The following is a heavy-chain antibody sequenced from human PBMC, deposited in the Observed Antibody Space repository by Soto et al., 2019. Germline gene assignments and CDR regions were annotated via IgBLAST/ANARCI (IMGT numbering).Heavy chain of an antibody. V-gene: IGHV3-48*04. CDR2: ISSSSTI. D-gene: IGHD4-17*01. CDR3: ASAPGDYDY. J-gene: IGHJ4*02. Sequence: GGSLRLSCAASGFTFSSYSMNWVRQAPGKGLEWVSYISSSSTIYYADSVKDRFTISRDNAKNSLYLQMNSLRAEDTAVYYCASAPGDYDYWGQGTLVTVSS. CDR1: GFTFSSYS.